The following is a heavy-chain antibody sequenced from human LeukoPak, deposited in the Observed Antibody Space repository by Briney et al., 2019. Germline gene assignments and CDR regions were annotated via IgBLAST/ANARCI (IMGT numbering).Heavy chain of an antibody. V-gene: IGHV1-18*01. Sequence: ASVKVSCKASGYTFTSYGISWVRQAPGQGLEWMGWISAYNGNTDYAQKLQGRVTMTTDTSTSTAYMELRSLRSDDTAVYYCARDVGCSGGSCYPVYFDYWRQGSLVTVSS. CDR1: GYTFTSYG. D-gene: IGHD2-15*01. CDR3: ARDVGCSGGSCYPVYFDY. CDR2: ISAYNGNT. J-gene: IGHJ4*02.